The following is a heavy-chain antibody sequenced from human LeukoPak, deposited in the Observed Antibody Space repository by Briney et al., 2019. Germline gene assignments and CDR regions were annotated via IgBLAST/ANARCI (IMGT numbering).Heavy chain of an antibody. J-gene: IGHJ5*02. CDR2: INHSGST. Sequence: SETLSLTCAVYGGSLSGYYWSWIRQPPGKGLEWIGEINHSGSTNYNPSLKSRVTISVDTTKNQFSLKPSSVTAADTAVYYCAREGRRRNWFDPWGQGTLVTVSS. CDR3: AREGRRRNWFDP. V-gene: IGHV4-34*01. CDR1: GGSLSGYY. D-gene: IGHD3-10*01.